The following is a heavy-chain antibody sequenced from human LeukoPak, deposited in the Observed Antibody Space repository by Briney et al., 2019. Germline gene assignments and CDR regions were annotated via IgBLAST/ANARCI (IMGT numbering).Heavy chain of an antibody. V-gene: IGHV3-74*01. D-gene: IGHD5-18*01. J-gene: IGHJ4*02. CDR2: IDSDGSIT. CDR1: GFTFSRFW. CDR3: ATQNSFGNDY. Sequence: GGSLRLSCAASGFTFSRFWMHWVRQPPGKGLVWVSRIDSDGSITTYADSVKGRFTISRDNAKNTVYLQINSLRAEDTAVYYCATQNSFGNDYWGQGVLVTVSS.